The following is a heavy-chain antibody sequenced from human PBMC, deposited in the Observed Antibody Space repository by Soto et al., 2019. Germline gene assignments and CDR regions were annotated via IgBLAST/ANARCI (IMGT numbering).Heavy chain of an antibody. CDR3: ARRGSWSYYDY. CDR1: RFTFSSYA. Sequence: EVQLLESGGGLVQPGGSLRLSCEASRFTFSSYAMRWVRQAPGKGLAWVAAISGSGGSTYYEDSVKGRFTISRDNSKNTLYLQMNSLRAEDTAVYYGARRGSWSYYDYWGQGTLVTVSS. CDR2: ISGSGGST. D-gene: IGHD3-3*01. J-gene: IGHJ4*02. V-gene: IGHV3-23*01.